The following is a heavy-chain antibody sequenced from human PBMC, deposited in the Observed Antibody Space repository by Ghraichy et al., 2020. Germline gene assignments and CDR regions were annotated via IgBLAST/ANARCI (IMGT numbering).Heavy chain of an antibody. CDR1: GFTVSSNY. J-gene: IGHJ4*02. CDR3: ARERGRGVISPYFDY. V-gene: IGHV3-53*01. CDR2: LYSGGST. D-gene: IGHD3-10*01. Sequence: GGSLRLSCAASGFTVSSNYMSWVRQAPGKGLEWVSVLYSGGSTYYADSVKGRFTISRDNSKNTLYLQMSGLRVEDTAVYYCARERGRGVISPYFDYWGQGTLVTVSS.